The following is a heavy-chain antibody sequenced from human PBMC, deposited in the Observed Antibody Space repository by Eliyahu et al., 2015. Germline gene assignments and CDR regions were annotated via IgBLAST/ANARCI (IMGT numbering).Heavy chain of an antibody. CDR2: XKPKSGXT. J-gene: IGHJ6*02. Sequence: QVQLVQSGAEVKKPGASARVSCRASGYTFSGYYIHWVRQAPGQGXGVEGXXKPKSGXTQYXQKXQGRVTMTRGTSTSTAYMDLSSLKSDDTAVYYCARAGEVGVTLEPNGMDVWGQGTTVTVSS. V-gene: IGHV1-2*02. CDR1: GYTFSGYY. D-gene: IGHD1-26*01. CDR3: ARAGEVGVTLEPNGMDV.